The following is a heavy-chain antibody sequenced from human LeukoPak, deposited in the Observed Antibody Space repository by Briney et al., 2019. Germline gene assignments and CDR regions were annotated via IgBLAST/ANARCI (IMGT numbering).Heavy chain of an antibody. CDR1: GFTLSSHG. V-gene: IGHV3-30*03. Sequence: GGSLRLSCAASGFTLSSHGMHWVRQAPGKGLEWVAVILYDGSNKYNADFATGRFTISRDQVKNTLYLQMNSLRDEDTAVYYCARDRYYFDSSGFEVTDGLDIWGQGTLVTVSS. D-gene: IGHD3-22*01. CDR3: ARDRYYFDSSGFEVTDGLDI. J-gene: IGHJ3*02. CDR2: ILYDGSNK.